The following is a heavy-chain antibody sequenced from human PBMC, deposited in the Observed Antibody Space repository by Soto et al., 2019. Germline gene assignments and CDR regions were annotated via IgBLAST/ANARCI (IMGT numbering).Heavy chain of an antibody. Sequence: PAETLALTCSVSGGTITRGDYFWSWVRQAPGKGLEWLGYIYYSGSTYYNPSLKGRVTISVDTSKNQFSLNLSSVTAADTAVYSCARHVKAGQWRVRFGFDPWGQGTLVTVSS. CDR3: ARHVKAGQWRVRFGFDP. D-gene: IGHD6-19*01. CDR2: IYYSGST. V-gene: IGHV4-30-4*01. CDR1: GGTITRGDYF. J-gene: IGHJ5*02.